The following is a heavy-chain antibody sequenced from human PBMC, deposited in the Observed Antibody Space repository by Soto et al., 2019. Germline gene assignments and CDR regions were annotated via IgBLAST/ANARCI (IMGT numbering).Heavy chain of an antibody. Sequence: LSLTCTVSGGSISSYYWSWIRQPAGKGLEWIGRIYSSGSTTYNPSLKSRVTMSVDTSKNQFSLKLSSMTAADTAVYYCATSNWNHGEPFDYWGQGTLVTVSS. CDR2: IYSSGST. CDR3: ATSNWNHGEPFDY. CDR1: GGSISSYY. J-gene: IGHJ4*02. D-gene: IGHD1-1*01. V-gene: IGHV4-4*07.